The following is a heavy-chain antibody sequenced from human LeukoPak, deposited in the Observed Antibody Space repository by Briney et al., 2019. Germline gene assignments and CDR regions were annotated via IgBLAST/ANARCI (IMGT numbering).Heavy chain of an antibody. CDR2: MNPNSGNT. Sequence: ASVKVSCKASGYTFTSYDINWVRQATGQGLEWMGWMNPNSGNTGYAQKFQGRVTMTKNTSISTAYMELSSLRSEDTAVYYCARAKCSGGSCYFYYYGMDVWGQGTTVTVSS. CDR1: GYTFTSYD. J-gene: IGHJ6*02. V-gene: IGHV1-8*01. CDR3: ARAKCSGGSCYFYYYGMDV. D-gene: IGHD2-15*01.